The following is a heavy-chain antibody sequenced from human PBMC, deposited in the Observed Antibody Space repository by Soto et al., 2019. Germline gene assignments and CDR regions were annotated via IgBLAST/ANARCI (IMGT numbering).Heavy chain of an antibody. V-gene: IGHV3-30-3*01. CDR2: ISYDGSNK. J-gene: IGHJ4*02. D-gene: IGHD1-26*01. CDR3: ARDQWELRVLDY. CDR1: GFTFSSYA. Sequence: GGSLRLSCAASGFTFSSYAMHWVRQAPGKGLEWVAVISYDGSNKYYADSVKGRFTISRDNSKNTLYLQMNSLRAEDTAVYYCARDQWELRVLDYWGQGTLVTVSS.